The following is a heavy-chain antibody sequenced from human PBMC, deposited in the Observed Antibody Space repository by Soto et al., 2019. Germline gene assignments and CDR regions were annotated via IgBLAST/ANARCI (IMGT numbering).Heavy chain of an antibody. CDR3: ARGRGGGWYYLDY. CDR2: ITVNSGNT. CDR1: GYTFNNYG. J-gene: IGHJ4*02. D-gene: IGHD6-19*01. Sequence: QGQLEQSGAEVKRPGASVKVSCKASGYTFNNYGISWVRQAPGQGLEWMGWITVNSGNTNYVQKLQGRVTMTTDTSTRTAYRELRSLRSDDTAVYYCARGRGGGWYYLDYWGQGTLVSVSS. V-gene: IGHV1-18*01.